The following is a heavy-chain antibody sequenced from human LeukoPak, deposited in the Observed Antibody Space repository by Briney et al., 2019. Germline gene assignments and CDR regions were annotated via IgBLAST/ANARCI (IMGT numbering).Heavy chain of an antibody. V-gene: IGHV4-4*02. Sequence: SGTLSLTCAVSGGSISSSNWWSWVRQPPGKGLEWIGEIYHSGSTNYNPSLKSRVTISVDKSKNQFSLKLSSVTAADTAVYYCARHYSITGGRLSGYWLDPWGQGTLVTVSS. CDR3: ARHYSITGGRLSGYWLDP. D-gene: IGHD7-27*01. CDR2: IYHSGST. J-gene: IGHJ5*02. CDR1: GGSISSSNW.